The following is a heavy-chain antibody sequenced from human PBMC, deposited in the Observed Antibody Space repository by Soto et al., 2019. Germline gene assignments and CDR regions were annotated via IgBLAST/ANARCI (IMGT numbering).Heavy chain of an antibody. J-gene: IGHJ3*02. CDR3: ARLWTEGAIYREDAFAM. CDR2: ISTYNGKT. Sequence: QLQLVQSGGEVKTPGASVKVSCTTSGYTFTSHGISWVRQAPGQGLEWMGWISTYNGKTDYAQKFQGRVTMTADTRTTTVYMEVRSMRSDETAVYYCARLWTEGAIYREDAFAMWGQGTKVTVSS. D-gene: IGHD1-26*01. CDR1: GYTFTSHG. V-gene: IGHV1-18*01.